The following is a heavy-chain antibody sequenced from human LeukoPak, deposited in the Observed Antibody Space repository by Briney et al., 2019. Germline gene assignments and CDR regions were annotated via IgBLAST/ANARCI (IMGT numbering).Heavy chain of an antibody. CDR3: ARADSGSYYGY. J-gene: IGHJ4*02. CDR2: INPNSGGT. Sequence: VASVKVSCKASGYTFNGYYMHWVRQAPGQGPEWMGWINPNSGGTNYAQKFQGRVTMTRDTSISTAYMELSRLRSDDTAVYYCARADSGSYYGYWGQGTLVTVSS. D-gene: IGHD1-26*01. CDR1: GYTFNGYY. V-gene: IGHV1-2*02.